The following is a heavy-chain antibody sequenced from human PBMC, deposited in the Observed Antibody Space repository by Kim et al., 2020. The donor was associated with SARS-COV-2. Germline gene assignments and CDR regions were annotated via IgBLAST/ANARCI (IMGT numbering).Heavy chain of an antibody. CDR2: INTGNGYT. CDR3: ARDNHYSDDSGPSKAAFDI. Sequence: ASVKVSCKASGYTFINYVIHWVRQAPGQRLEWMGWINTGNGYTRRSQEFQGRVTISRDTSAGTTYLELSSLTSEDTAVYYCARDNHYSDDSGPSKAAFDIWGQGTKVIVSS. D-gene: IGHD3-22*01. J-gene: IGHJ3*02. V-gene: IGHV1-3*03. CDR1: GYTFINYV.